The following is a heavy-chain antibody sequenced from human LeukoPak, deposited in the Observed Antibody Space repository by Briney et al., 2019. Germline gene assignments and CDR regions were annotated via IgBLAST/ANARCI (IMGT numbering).Heavy chain of an antibody. V-gene: IGHV5-51*01. Sequence: GESLKTSCKGSGYSFTSYWVGWVRQMPGKGLEWMGIIYPGDSDTRYSPSFQGQVTISADKSISTAYLQWSSLKASDTAMYYCATERDKRAFDYWGQGTLVTVSS. CDR1: GYSFTSYW. CDR2: IYPGDSDT. CDR3: ATERDKRAFDY. J-gene: IGHJ4*02. D-gene: IGHD5-24*01.